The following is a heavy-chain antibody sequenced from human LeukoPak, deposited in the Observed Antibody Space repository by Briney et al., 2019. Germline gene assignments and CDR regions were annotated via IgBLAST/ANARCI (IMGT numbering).Heavy chain of an antibody. CDR1: GFTFSSYS. Sequence: GGSLRLSCAASGFTFSSYSMNWVRQAPGKGLEWVSSISSSSSYIYYADSVKGRFTISRDNAKNSLYLQMNSLRAEDTAVYYCAREVGRFLEWLPTYYFDYWGQGTLVTVPS. V-gene: IGHV3-21*01. J-gene: IGHJ4*02. CDR2: ISSSSSYI. CDR3: AREVGRFLEWLPTYYFDY. D-gene: IGHD3-3*01.